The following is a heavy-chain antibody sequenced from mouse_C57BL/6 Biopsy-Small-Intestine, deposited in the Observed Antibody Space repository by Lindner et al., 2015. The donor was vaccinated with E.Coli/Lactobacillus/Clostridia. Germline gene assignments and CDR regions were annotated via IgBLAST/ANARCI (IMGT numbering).Heavy chain of an antibody. V-gene: IGHV1-80*01. CDR3: ARFLGDGYFGDYYAMDY. CDR2: IYPGDGDT. J-gene: IGHJ4*01. CDR1: GYAFSSYW. D-gene: IGHD2-3*01. Sequence: VQLQESGAELVKPGASVKISCKASGYAFSSYWMNWMKQRPGKGLEWIGQIYPGDGDTNYNGKFKGKATLTADKSSSTAYMQLSSLTSEDSAVYFCARFLGDGYFGDYYAMDYWGQGTSVTVSS.